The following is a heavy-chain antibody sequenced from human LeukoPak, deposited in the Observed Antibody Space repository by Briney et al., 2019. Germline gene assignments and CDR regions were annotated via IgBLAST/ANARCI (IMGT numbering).Heavy chain of an antibody. V-gene: IGHV4-39*01. CDR2: IHYSGST. CDR3: WRPHCSNSVCSSSRVDF. J-gene: IGHJ4*02. D-gene: IGHD1-1*01. CDR1: GDSITTNNYY. Sequence: PSETLSLTCSVSGDSITTNNYYWGWIRQPPGKGLEWIGDIHYSGSTYYSPFLKNRVTISVDTSKNQFSLRLKSVTAADTAVYYCWRPHCSNSVCSSSRVDFWGQGTLVTVSS.